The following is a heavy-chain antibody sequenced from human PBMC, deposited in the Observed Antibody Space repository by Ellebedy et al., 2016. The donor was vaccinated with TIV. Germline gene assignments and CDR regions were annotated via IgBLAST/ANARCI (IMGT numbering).Heavy chain of an antibody. D-gene: IGHD2-2*01. CDR1: GFPFDDYA. V-gene: IGHV3-23*01. CDR3: AKGAPASHMGLSPGAFDI. CDR2: ISGSGGST. Sequence: GESLKISCAASGFPFDDYAMHWVRQAPGKGLEWVSAISGSGGSTYYADSVKGRFTISRDNSKNTLYLQMNSLRAEDTAVYYCAKGAPASHMGLSPGAFDIWGQGTMVTVSS. J-gene: IGHJ3*02.